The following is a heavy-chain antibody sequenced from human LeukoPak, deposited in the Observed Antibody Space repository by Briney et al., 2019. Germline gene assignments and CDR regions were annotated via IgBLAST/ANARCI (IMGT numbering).Heavy chain of an antibody. CDR1: GYSFTGYY. D-gene: IGHD6-13*01. V-gene: IGHV1-2*02. J-gene: IGHJ1*01. CDR2: INPNSGGT. CDR3: ARVYESSSSKEYAEYFQH. Sequence: EASVKVSCKASGYSFTGYYMHWVRQAPGQGLEWMGWINPNSGGTNYAQKFQGRVTMTRDTSISTAYMELSRLRSDDTAVYYCARVYESSSSKEYAEYFQHWGQGTLVTVSS.